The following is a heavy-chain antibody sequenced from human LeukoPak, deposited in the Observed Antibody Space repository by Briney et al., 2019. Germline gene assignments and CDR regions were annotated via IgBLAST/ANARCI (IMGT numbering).Heavy chain of an antibody. Sequence: ASVKVSCKASGGTFSSYAISWVRQAPGQGLEWMGGIIPIFGTANYAQKFQGRVTITADESTSTAYMELSSLRSEDTAVYYCARDEGSSGYYYVARFDYWGQGTLVTVSA. CDR1: GGTFSSYA. CDR2: IIPIFGTA. CDR3: ARDEGSSGYYYVARFDY. V-gene: IGHV1-69*13. D-gene: IGHD3-22*01. J-gene: IGHJ4*02.